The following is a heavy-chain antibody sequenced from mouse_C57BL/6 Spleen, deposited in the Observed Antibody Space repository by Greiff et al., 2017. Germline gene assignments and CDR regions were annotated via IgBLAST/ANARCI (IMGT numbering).Heavy chain of an antibody. CDR2: ISSGSSTI. V-gene: IGHV5-17*01. J-gene: IGHJ2*01. CDR1: GFTFSDYG. Sequence: EVKLMESGGGLVKPGGSLKLSCAASGFTFSDYGMHWVRQAPEKGLEWVAYISSGSSTIYYADTVKGRFTISRDNAKNTLFLQMTSLRSEDTAMYYCARGVTTVVDYFDYWGQGTTLTVSS. CDR3: ARGVTTVVDYFDY. D-gene: IGHD1-1*01.